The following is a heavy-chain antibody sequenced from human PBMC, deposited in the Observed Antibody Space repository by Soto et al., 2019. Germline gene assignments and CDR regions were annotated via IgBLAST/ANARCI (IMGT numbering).Heavy chain of an antibody. Sequence: SVKVARKTSVYTFTDYFPHWVRQAPGKGREGMGWMNLKSGGAYFAQKFQGRVTLTRDTSIGTAYIEVNSLTSDDTAVYFCTRENIENSDGLYHALDIWGQGTTVTV. CDR1: VYTFTDYF. CDR2: MNLKSGGA. V-gene: IGHV1-2*02. CDR3: TRENIENSDGLYHALDI. D-gene: IGHD5-18*01. J-gene: IGHJ3*02.